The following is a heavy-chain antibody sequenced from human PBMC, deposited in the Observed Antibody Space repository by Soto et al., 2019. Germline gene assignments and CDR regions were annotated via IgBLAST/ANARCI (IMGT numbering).Heavy chain of an antibody. Sequence: SETLALTCTVSGGSVNSNAFSWTWIRQHRGERPECIGHIASSGGASYTPSLNRRVAISLDASENHFSLQLPSVTAAVAAVYYRASALHTHIAVAGIGYFHTRGPGTLVPVAS. CDR3: ASALHTHIAVAGIGYFHT. J-gene: IGHJ5*02. CDR2: IASSGGA. D-gene: IGHD6-19*01. CDR1: GGSVNSNAFS. V-gene: IGHV4-31*03.